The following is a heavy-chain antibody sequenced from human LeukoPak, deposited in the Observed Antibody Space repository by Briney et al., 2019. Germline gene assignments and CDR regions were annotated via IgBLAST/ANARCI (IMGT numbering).Heavy chain of an antibody. CDR3: ARDCGYQCLFDY. CDR2: ISGYNGNT. CDR1: GYTFTNYG. J-gene: IGHJ4*02. D-gene: IGHD5-12*01. V-gene: IGHV1-18*01. Sequence: ASVKVSCKASGYTFTNYGISWVRQAPGQGLEWTGWISGYNGNTNYAQKSQGRVTMTTDTSTNTAHMELRSLRSDDTAIYYCARDCGYQCLFDYWGQGTLVTVSS.